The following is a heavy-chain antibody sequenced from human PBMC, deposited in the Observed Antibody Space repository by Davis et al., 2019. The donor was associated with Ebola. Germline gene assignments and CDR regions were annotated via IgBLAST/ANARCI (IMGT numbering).Heavy chain of an antibody. V-gene: IGHV7-4-1*02. CDR2: INTNTGNP. CDR1: GYTFTSYA. Sequence: ASVKVSCKASGYTFTSYAMNWVRQAPGQGLEWMGWINTNTGNPTYAQGFTGRFVFSLDTSVSTAYLQISSLKAEDTAVYYCAREWDSSGSIVAFDIWGQGTMVTVSS. CDR3: AREWDSSGSIVAFDI. J-gene: IGHJ3*02. D-gene: IGHD3-22*01.